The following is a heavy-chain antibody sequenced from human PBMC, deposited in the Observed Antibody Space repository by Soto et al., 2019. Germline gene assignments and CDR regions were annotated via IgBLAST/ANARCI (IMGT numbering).Heavy chain of an antibody. CDR1: GYTFTSYD. Sequence: ASVKVSCKASGYTFTSYDINWVRQATGQGLEWMGWMNPNSGNTGYAQKFQGRVTMTRNTSTSTAYMELRSLRSDDTAVYYCARLVTIVQGGEPYVWGQGTTVTVSS. CDR3: ARLVTIVQGGEPYV. CDR2: MNPNSGNT. J-gene: IGHJ6*02. V-gene: IGHV1-8*01. D-gene: IGHD3-10*01.